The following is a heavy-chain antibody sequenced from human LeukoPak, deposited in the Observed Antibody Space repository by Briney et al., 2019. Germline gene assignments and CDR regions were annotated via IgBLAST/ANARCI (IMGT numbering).Heavy chain of an antibody. CDR1: GGSISSYY. Sequence: SETLSLTCTVSGGSISSYYWGWIRQPPGKGLEWIGYIYYSGSTNYNPSLKSRVTISVDTSKNQFSLKLSSVTAADTAVYYCARAGGGYYDYVWGSYRYTLFDYWGQGTLVTVSS. D-gene: IGHD3-16*02. CDR3: ARAGGGYYDYVWGSYRYTLFDY. J-gene: IGHJ4*02. CDR2: IYYSGST. V-gene: IGHV4-59*01.